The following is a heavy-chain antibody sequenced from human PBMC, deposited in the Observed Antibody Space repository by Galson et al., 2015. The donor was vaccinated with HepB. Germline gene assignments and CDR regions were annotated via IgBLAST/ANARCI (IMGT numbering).Heavy chain of an antibody. V-gene: IGHV3-23*01. J-gene: IGHJ4*02. CDR3: ARVHPGYTSGWYRQALYYFDS. Sequence: LRLSCAASGFTFRNYAMSWVRQAPGKGLEWVSAITPSGDNTYSADSVKGRFTISRDNSKNTLFLQKTGLTADDTAIYYCARVHPGYTSGWYRQALYYFDSWGQETLVAVSS. CDR1: GFTFRNYA. CDR2: ITPSGDNT. D-gene: IGHD6-19*01.